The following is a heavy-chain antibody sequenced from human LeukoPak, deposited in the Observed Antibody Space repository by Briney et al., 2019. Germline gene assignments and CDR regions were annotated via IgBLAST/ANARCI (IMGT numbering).Heavy chain of an antibody. CDR1: GLTFSSYG. D-gene: IGHD5-18*01. V-gene: IGHV3-30*18. Sequence: GRSLRLSCAASGLTFSSYGMHWVRQAPGKGLEWVAVISYDGSNKYYADSVKGRFTISRDNSKNTLYLQMNSLRAEDTAVYYCAKDLGSYGFDYWGQGTLVTVSS. CDR3: AKDLGSYGFDY. CDR2: ISYDGSNK. J-gene: IGHJ4*02.